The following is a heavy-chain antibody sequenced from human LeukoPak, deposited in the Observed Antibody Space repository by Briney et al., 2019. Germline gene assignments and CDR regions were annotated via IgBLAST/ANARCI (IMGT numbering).Heavy chain of an antibody. CDR2: FDPEDGET. CDR1: GYTLTELS. D-gene: IGHD2-2*01. J-gene: IGHJ1*01. CDR3: ATQLLSIQYFQH. Sequence: ASVKVSCKVSGYTLTELSMHWVRQAPGQGLEWMGGFDPEDGETIYAQKFQGRVTITEDTSTDTAYMELSSLRSEDTAVYYCATQLLSIQYFQHWGQGTLVTVSS. V-gene: IGHV1-24*01.